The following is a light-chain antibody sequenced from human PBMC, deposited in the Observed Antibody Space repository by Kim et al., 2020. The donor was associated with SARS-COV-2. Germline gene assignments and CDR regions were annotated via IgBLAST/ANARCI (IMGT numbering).Light chain of an antibody. CDR2: SAS. CDR3: QQYGSSHT. J-gene: IGKJ2*01. CDR1: QSVSSTY. Sequence: EIVLTQSPGTLSLSPGERATLSCRASQSVSSTYLAWYQQKIGQAPRLLIYSASSRATGIPDRFSGSGSGTDFTLTISRLEPEDFAVYYCQQYGSSHTFGQGTKLEI. V-gene: IGKV3-20*01.